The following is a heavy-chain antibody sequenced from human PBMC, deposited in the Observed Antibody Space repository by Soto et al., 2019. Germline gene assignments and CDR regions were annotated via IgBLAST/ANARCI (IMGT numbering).Heavy chain of an antibody. V-gene: IGHV4-30-4*01. CDR1: GGSINTYNNY. CDR3: VREIIASFDSSGYPHS. CDR2: VYYSGST. Sequence: TLSLTCTVSGGSINTYNNYWSWIRQPPGKGLEWIGYVYYSGSTHYNPSLKSRVTMSIDTSKNQFSLNLTSVIAADTAVYYCVREIIASFDSSGYPHSWGQGNLVTVSS. D-gene: IGHD3-22*01. J-gene: IGHJ4*02.